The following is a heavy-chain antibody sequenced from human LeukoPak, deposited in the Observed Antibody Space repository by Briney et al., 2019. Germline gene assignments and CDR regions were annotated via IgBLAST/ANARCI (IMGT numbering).Heavy chain of an antibody. CDR3: ARDKVYYYYYYMDV. CDR1: GFTFDDYD. Sequence: GGSLRLSCAASGFTFDDYDMSWVRQAPGKGLEWVSGINWNGGSTGYADSVKGRFTISRDNAKNSLYLQMNSLRAEDTALYYCARDKVYYYYYYMDVWGKGTTVTVSS. CDR2: INWNGGST. J-gene: IGHJ6*03. V-gene: IGHV3-20*04.